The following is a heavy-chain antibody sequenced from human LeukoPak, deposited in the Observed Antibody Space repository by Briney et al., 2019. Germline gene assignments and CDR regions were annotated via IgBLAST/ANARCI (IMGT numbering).Heavy chain of an antibody. CDR1: GGTFSSYG. J-gene: IGHJ6*02. V-gene: IGHV1-69*13. Sequence: ASVKVSCKASGGTFSSYGISWVRQAPGQGLEWMGGIIPIFGTANYAQKFQGRVTITADESTSTAYMELSSLRSEDTAVYYCVRVSHPRDSGYDQSYYYGMDVWGQGTTVTVSS. CDR3: VRVSHPRDSGYDQSYYYGMDV. D-gene: IGHD5-12*01. CDR2: IIPIFGTA.